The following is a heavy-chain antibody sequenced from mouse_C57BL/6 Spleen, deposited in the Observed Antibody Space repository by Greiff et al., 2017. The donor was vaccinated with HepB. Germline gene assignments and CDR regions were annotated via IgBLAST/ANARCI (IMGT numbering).Heavy chain of an antibody. CDR2: INPYNGGT. J-gene: IGHJ3*01. Sequence: VQLQQSGPVLVKPGASVKMSCKASGYTFTDYYMNWVKQSHGKSLEWIGVINPYNGGTSYNQKFKGKATLTVDKSSSTAYMELNSLTSEDSAVYYCASPGDYDGFAYWGQGTLVTVSA. CDR1: GYTFTDYY. D-gene: IGHD2-4*01. V-gene: IGHV1-19*01. CDR3: ASPGDYDGFAY.